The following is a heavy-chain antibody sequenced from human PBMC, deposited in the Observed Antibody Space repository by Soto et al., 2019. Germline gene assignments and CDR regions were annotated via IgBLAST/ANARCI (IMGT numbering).Heavy chain of an antibody. CDR2: MNPNSGNT. CDR1: GYTFTSYD. Sequence: ASVTVSCKASGYTFTSYDINWVRQATGQGLEWMGWMNPNSGNTGYAQKFQGRVTMTRNTSISTAYMELSSLRSEDTAVYYCARGLRPYYYGSGISLYWGQGTLVTVSS. D-gene: IGHD3-10*01. J-gene: IGHJ4*02. V-gene: IGHV1-8*01. CDR3: ARGLRPYYYGSGISLY.